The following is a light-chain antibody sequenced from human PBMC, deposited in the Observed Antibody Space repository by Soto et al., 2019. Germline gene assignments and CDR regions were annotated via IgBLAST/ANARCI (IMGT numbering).Light chain of an antibody. V-gene: IGKV1-5*01. CDR2: DAS. CDR1: HSISSR. Sequence: DTNTTQLPSIHSATVRDRATITFRAIHSISSRLAWYQQKSGKAPNLLIYDASSLEGGVPSRFSGSASETEFTLTISSLQPDDFATYYCQQYISGWTFGQGTKV. CDR3: QQYISGWT. J-gene: IGKJ1*01.